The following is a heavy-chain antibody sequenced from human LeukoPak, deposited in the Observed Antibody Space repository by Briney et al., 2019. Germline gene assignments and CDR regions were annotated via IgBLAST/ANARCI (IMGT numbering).Heavy chain of an antibody. CDR1: GFTFRSDA. J-gene: IGHJ3*02. Sequence: GGSLRLSCAPAGFTFRSDAMSWVPQAPGKGLEWVSAISGSGGSTYYADSVKGRFTTSRDNSTNTLYLQMNSLRAEDTAVYYCARGDGRGATDDALDIWGQGTMVTVSS. CDR3: ARGDGRGATDDALDI. CDR2: ISGSGGST. V-gene: IGHV3-23*01. D-gene: IGHD5-12*01.